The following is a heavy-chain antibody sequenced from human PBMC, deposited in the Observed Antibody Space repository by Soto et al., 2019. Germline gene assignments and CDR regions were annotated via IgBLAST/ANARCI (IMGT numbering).Heavy chain of an antibody. D-gene: IGHD6-13*01. V-gene: IGHV3-13*01. Sequence: GSLRLSCAASGFTFSSYDMHWVRQATGKGLEWVSAIGTAGDTYYPGSVKGRFTISRENAKNSLYPQMNSLRAGDTAVYYCARDSGVIAADNYGMDVWGQGTTVTVSS. J-gene: IGHJ6*02. CDR3: ARDSGVIAADNYGMDV. CDR1: GFTFSSYD. CDR2: IGTAGDT.